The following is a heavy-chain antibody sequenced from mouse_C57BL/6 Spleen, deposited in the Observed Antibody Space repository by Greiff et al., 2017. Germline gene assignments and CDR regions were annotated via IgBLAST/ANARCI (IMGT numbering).Heavy chain of an antibody. D-gene: IGHD2-4*01. Sequence: DVMLVESGGGLVKPGGSLKLSCAASGFTFSSYAMSWVRQTPEKRLEWVATISDGGSYTYYPDNVKGRFTISRDNAKNNLYLQMSHLKSEDTAMYYCARGDYVGSYYAMDYWGQGTSVTVSS. CDR1: GFTFSSYA. V-gene: IGHV5-4*03. CDR2: ISDGGSYT. J-gene: IGHJ4*01. CDR3: ARGDYVGSYYAMDY.